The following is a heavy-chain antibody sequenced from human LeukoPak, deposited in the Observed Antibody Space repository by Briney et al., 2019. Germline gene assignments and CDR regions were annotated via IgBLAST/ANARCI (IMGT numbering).Heavy chain of an antibody. D-gene: IGHD1-1*01. CDR1: GGSFSGYY. CDR3: ARGGPWKAFDY. J-gene: IGHJ4*02. CDR2: INHSGST. Sequence: SEPLSLTCAVYGGSFSGYYWSWIRQPPGKGLEWIGEINHSGSTNYNPSLKSRVTISVDTSKNQFSLKLSSVTAADTAVYYCARGGPWKAFDYWGQGTLVTVSS. V-gene: IGHV4-34*01.